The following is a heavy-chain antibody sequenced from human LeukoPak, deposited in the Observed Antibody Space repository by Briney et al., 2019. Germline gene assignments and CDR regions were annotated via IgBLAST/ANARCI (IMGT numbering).Heavy chain of an antibody. CDR2: IIPIFGTA. CDR3: ARASGPYGSGSYYTAPFDY. Sequence: SVTVSCKASRGTFISYAISWVRQAPGQGLEWMGGIIPIFGTANYAQTFQGRVTITADKSTRTAYMELSSLRSEDTAVYYCARASGPYGSGSYYTAPFDYWGQGTLVTVSS. CDR1: RGTFISYA. D-gene: IGHD3-10*01. V-gene: IGHV1-69*06. J-gene: IGHJ4*02.